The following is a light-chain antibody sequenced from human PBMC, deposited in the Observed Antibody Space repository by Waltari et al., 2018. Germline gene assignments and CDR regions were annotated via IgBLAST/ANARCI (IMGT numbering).Light chain of an antibody. Sequence: EIVLTQSPGPLSLSPGERATPSCRASQSVSSSYLAWYQQKPGQAPRLLIYGASSRATGIPDRFSGSGSGTDFTLTISRLEPEDFAVFYCQQYGSSPCTFGQGTKLEIK. CDR2: GAS. CDR1: QSVSSSY. V-gene: IGKV3-20*01. CDR3: QQYGSSPCT. J-gene: IGKJ2*02.